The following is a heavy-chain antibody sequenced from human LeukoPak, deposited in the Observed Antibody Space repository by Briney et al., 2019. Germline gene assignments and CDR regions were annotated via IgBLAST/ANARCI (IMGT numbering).Heavy chain of an antibody. J-gene: IGHJ1*01. Sequence: PSETLSLTCTVSGGSFSTYYWTWIRQPPGKGLEWIGYIYYSGSTNYNPSLRSRVTISVDASKNQFSLRLRSVTSADTALYHCARGGDTSGYYYFEYFHHWGQGTLVAVSS. CDR2: IYYSGST. CDR3: ARGGDTSGYYYFEYFHH. CDR1: GGSFSTYY. D-gene: IGHD3-22*01. V-gene: IGHV4-59*01.